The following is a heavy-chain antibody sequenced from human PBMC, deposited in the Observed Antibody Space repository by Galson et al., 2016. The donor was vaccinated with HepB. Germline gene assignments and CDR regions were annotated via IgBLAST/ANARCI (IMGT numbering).Heavy chain of an antibody. V-gene: IGHV3-23*01. Sequence: SLRLSCAASGFTFSDYAMSWVRQAPGKGLEWVAGISGSGGSMYYADSVKGRFTISRDNSKNTLNLQMNSLRAEDTAVYYCARGTITTIVGVISGTFDVWGQGTRVTVSS. J-gene: IGHJ3*01. D-gene: IGHD3-22*01. CDR1: GFTFSDYA. CDR3: ARGTITTIVGVISGTFDV. CDR2: ISGSGGSM.